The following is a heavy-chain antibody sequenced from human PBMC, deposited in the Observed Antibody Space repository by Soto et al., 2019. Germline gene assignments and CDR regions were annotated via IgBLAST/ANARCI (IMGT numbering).Heavy chain of an antibody. CDR3: ARANWGSYRKSPFDY. CDR1: GGSFSGYY. V-gene: IGHV4-34*01. D-gene: IGHD3-16*02. CDR2: INHSGST. J-gene: IGHJ4*02. Sequence: SETLSLTCAVYGGSFSGYYWSWIRQPPGKGLEWIGEINHSGSTNYNPSLKSRVTISVDTSKNQFSLKLSPVTAADTAVYYCARANWGSYRKSPFDYWGQGTLVTVSS.